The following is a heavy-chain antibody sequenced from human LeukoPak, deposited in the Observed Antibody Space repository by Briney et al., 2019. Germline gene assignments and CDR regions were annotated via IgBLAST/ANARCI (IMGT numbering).Heavy chain of an antibody. J-gene: IGHJ3*02. Sequence: GASVKVSCKASGYTFTKYYIHWMRQAPGQGLEWVGIINPSVGTTLYSQKFQGRVTLTRDTSTTTVYMEVTSLRSDDTAVYYCAREEMMVIFALDMWGQGTMVTVSS. D-gene: IGHD3-22*01. CDR3: AREEMMVIFALDM. CDR1: GYTFTKYY. V-gene: IGHV1-46*01. CDR2: INPSVGTT.